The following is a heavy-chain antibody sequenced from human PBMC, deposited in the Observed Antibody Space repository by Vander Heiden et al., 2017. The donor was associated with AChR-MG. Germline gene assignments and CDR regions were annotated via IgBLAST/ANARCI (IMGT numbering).Heavy chain of an antibody. CDR1: GFTFSSYD. CDR3: ARGEGATGVDY. D-gene: IGHD1-26*01. J-gene: IGHJ4*02. Sequence: EVQLVESGGGLVQPGGSLRLSSAASGFTFSSYDMHWVRQATGKGLEWVSAIGTAGDTYYPGSVKGRFTISRENAKNSLYLQMNSLRAGDTAVYYCARGEGATGVDYWGQGTLVTVSS. V-gene: IGHV3-13*01. CDR2: IGTAGDT.